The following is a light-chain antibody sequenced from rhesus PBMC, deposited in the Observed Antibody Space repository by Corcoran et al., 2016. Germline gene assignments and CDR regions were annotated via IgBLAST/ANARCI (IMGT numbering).Light chain of an antibody. J-gene: IGKJ2*01. CDR2: AAS. CDR3: QHGYGMYS. V-gene: IGKV1S17*01. Sequence: DIQMTQSPSSLSASVGDRVTITCQASQDISNNLDWYQQKPGKVPKLLIYAASTLQSWVPSKLSGSGAGTDFTLTISRLQPEDFATYYGQHGYGMYSFGQGTKVEIK. CDR1: QDISNN.